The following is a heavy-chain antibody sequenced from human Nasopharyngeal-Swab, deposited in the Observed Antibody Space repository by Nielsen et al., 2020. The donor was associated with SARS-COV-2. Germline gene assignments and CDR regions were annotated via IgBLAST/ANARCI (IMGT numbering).Heavy chain of an antibody. V-gene: IGHV4-61*02. CDR1: GGSISSGSYY. CDR3: ASTPRITIFGVVTSQFDY. Sequence: SETLSLTCTVSGGSISSGSYYWSWIRQPAGKGLEWIGRIYTSRSTNYNTSLKSRVTISVDTSKNQFSLKLSSVTAADTAVDYCASTPRITIFGVVTSQFDYWGQGTLVTGSS. J-gene: IGHJ4*02. CDR2: IYTSRST. D-gene: IGHD3-3*01.